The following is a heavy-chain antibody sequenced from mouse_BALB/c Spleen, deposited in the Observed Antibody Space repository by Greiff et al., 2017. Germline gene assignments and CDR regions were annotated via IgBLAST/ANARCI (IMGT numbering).Heavy chain of an antibody. Sequence: EVQLMESGGGLVKPGGSLKLSCAASGFTFSSYSMSWVRQTPAKRLEWVATISSGGSYTYYQDSVKGRFTISRDNAKNTLYLQMNSLKSEDTAMYYCTKEEVNYYDGSWFAYWGQGTLVTVSA. CDR2: ISSGGSYT. V-gene: IGHV5-6-4*01. CDR3: TKEEVNYYDGSWFAY. J-gene: IGHJ3*01. CDR1: GFTFSSYS. D-gene: IGHD1-1*01.